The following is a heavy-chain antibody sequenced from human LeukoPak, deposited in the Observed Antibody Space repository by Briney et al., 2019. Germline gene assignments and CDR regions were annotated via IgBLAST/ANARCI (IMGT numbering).Heavy chain of an antibody. J-gene: IGHJ4*02. CDR1: GFTFSSCA. V-gene: IGHV3-23*01. Sequence: GGSLRLSCAASGFTFSSCAMSWVRQAPGKGLEWVSAISGSESSTYYADSVRGRFTISRDNSKNTPYLQMNSLRSEDTAVYYCAKVPTSFYTASWGFDNWGQGTLVTVSS. D-gene: IGHD5-18*01. CDR3: AKVPTSFYTASWGFDN. CDR2: ISGSESST.